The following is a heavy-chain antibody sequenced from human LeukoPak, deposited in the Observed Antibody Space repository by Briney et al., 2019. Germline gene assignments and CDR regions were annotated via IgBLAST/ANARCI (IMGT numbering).Heavy chain of an antibody. D-gene: IGHD3-22*01. V-gene: IGHV1-2*02. J-gene: IGHJ4*02. Sequence: ASLKVSCKPSVYTFTGYYMHWVRQAPGQGFEWMGWINPNSGGTNYAQKFQGRVTMTSDTSISTAYMELSRLRSDDTAVYYCARGEGVIDCWGQGTLVTVSS. CDR3: ARGEGVIDC. CDR2: INPNSGGT. CDR1: VYTFTGYY.